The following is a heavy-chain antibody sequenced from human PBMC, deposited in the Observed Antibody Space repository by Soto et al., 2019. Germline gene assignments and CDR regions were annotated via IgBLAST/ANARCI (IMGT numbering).Heavy chain of an antibody. CDR1: GYSFTSYW. V-gene: IGHV5-10-1*01. CDR3: ARHTYCSSTSCYFGI. J-gene: IGHJ3*02. CDR2: IDPSDSYT. Sequence: PGESLKISCKGSGYSFTSYWISWVRQMPGKGLEWMGRIDPSDSYTNYSPSFQGHVTISADMSISTAYLQWSSLKASDTAMYYCARHTYCSSTSCYFGIWGQGTMVTVSS. D-gene: IGHD2-2*01.